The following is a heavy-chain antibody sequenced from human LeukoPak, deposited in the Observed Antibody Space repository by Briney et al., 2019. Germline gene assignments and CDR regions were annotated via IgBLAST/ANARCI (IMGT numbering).Heavy chain of an antibody. CDR1: GYTFTSHD. CDR2: INPDSGDA. Sequence: GASVKVSCKASGYTFTSHDINWVRQASGQGLEWMGYINPDSGDAGYAREFQGRLTVTRDNSITTAYMELDSLTAADTAVYYCTRGWDYWGLGTLVTVSS. CDR3: TRGWDY. J-gene: IGHJ4*02. V-gene: IGHV1-8*01.